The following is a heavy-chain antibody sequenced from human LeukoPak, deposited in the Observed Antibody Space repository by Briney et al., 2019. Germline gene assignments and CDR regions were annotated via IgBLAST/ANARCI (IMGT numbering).Heavy chain of an antibody. CDR2: IRYDGTNK. Sequence: PGGSLRLSCAASGFTFSDYYMSWIRQAPGKGLEWLTFIRYDGTNKYYADSVKGRFTISRDNSQNTLYLQMNSLRAEDTAVYYCASDGCASTSCYVDPWGQGTLVTVSA. J-gene: IGHJ5*02. V-gene: IGHV3-30*02. CDR3: ASDGCASTSCYVDP. CDR1: GFTFSDYY. D-gene: IGHD2-2*01.